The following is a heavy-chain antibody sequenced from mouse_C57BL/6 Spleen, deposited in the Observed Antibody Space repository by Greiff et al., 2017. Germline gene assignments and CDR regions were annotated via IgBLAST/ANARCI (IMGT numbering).Heavy chain of an antibody. V-gene: IGHV1-82*01. CDR1: GYAFSSSW. CDR3: ARLGDYGHYYAMDY. J-gene: IGHJ4*01. Sequence: QVQLQQSGPELVKPGASVKISCKASGYAFSSSWMNWVKQRPGKGLEWIGRIYPGDGDTNYNGKFKGKATLTADKSSSTAYMQLSSLTSEDSAVYFCARLGDYGHYYAMDYWGQGTSVTVSS. CDR2: IYPGDGDT. D-gene: IGHD2-4*01.